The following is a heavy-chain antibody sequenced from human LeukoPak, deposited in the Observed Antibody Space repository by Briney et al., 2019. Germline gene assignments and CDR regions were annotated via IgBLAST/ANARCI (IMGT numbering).Heavy chain of an antibody. CDR3: ARAGGTDYYYYMDV. J-gene: IGHJ6*03. CDR1: GGSISSYY. CDR2: IYYSGRT. V-gene: IGHV4-59*01. Sequence: SETLSLTCSVSGGSISSYYWNWIRQTPGKGLEWIGYIYYSGRTNYNPSLKSRVTISVDTSKNQFSLTLSSVTTADTAVYYCARAGGTDYYYYMDVWGKGTTVTISS.